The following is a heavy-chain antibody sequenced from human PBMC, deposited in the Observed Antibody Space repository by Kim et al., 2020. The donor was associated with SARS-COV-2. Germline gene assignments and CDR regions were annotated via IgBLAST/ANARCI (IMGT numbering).Heavy chain of an antibody. D-gene: IGHD3-10*01. J-gene: IGHJ4*02. CDR1: GGSFSGYY. V-gene: IGHV4-34*01. CDR2: INHSGST. Sequence: SETLSLTCAVYGGSFSGYYWSWIRQPPGKGLEWIGEINHSGSTNYNPSLKSRVTISVDTSKNQFSLKLSSVTAADTAVYYCARGPPPSERSYPGHSNWGQGTLVTVSS. CDR3: ARGPPPSERSYPGHSN.